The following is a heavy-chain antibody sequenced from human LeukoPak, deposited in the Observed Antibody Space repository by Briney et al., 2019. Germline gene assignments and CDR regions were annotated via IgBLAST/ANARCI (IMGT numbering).Heavy chain of an antibody. CDR2: ISWSSGSI. CDR1: GFTFDDYA. Sequence: GGSLRLSCAASGFTFDDYAMHWVRQAPGKGLEWVSGISWSSGSIGYADSVKGRFTISRDNAKNSLYLQMNSLRAEDTALYYCAKALSGYYYYGMDVWGQGTTVTVSS. CDR3: AKALSGYYYYGMDV. V-gene: IGHV3-9*01. J-gene: IGHJ6*02. D-gene: IGHD6-19*01.